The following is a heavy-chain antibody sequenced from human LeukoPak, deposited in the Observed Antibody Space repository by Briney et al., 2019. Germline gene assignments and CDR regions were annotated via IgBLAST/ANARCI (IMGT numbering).Heavy chain of an antibody. V-gene: IGHV1-8*03. D-gene: IGHD3-3*01. J-gene: IGHJ5*02. CDR1: GYTFTSYD. CDR3: ARGGYYDFWSGYYPPENWFDP. Sequence: AASVKVSCKASGYTFTSYDINWVRQATGQGLEWMGWMNPNSGNTGYAQKFQGRVTITRNTSISTAYMELSSLRSEDTAVYYCARGGYYDFWSGYYPPENWFDPWGQGTLVTVSS. CDR2: MNPNSGNT.